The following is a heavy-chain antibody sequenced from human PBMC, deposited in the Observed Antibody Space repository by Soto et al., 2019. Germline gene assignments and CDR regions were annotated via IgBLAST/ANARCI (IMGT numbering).Heavy chain of an antibody. CDR3: ARHVGLVVTPFDY. V-gene: IGHV4-39*01. CDR2: IYYSGST. CDR1: GGSISSSSYY. Sequence: PSETLSLTCTVSGGSISSSSYYWGWIRQPPGKGLEWIGSIYYSGSTYYNPSLKSRVTISVDTSKNQFSLKLSSVTAADTAVYYCARHVGLVVTPFDYWGQGTLVTVSS. D-gene: IGHD3-22*01. J-gene: IGHJ4*02.